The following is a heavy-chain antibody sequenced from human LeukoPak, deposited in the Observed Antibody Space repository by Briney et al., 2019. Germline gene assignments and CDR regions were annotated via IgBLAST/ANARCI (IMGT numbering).Heavy chain of an antibody. CDR2: ISGSGGSI. J-gene: IGHJ4*02. CDR1: GFTFSSYA. Sequence: GGSLRLSCAASGFTFSSYAMSWVRQAPGKGLEWVSAISGSGGSIYYADSVKGRFTISRDNSKNTLYLQMNSLRAEDTAVYYCAKDRDFWSGYYSRYFDYWGQGTLVTVSS. CDR3: AKDRDFWSGYYSRYFDY. D-gene: IGHD3-3*01. V-gene: IGHV3-23*01.